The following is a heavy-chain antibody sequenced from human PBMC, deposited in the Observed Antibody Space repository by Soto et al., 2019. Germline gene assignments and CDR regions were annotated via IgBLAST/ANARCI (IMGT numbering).Heavy chain of an antibody. V-gene: IGHV1-46*01. D-gene: IGHD4-17*01. CDR2: INPSGGST. J-gene: IGHJ4*02. CDR3: ARSGLEDYGDYVTTVDFDY. Sequence: ASVKVSCKASGYTFTSYYMHWVRQAPGQGLEWMGIINPSGGSTSYAQKFQGRVTMTRDTSTSTVYMELSSLRSEDTAVYYCARSGLEDYGDYVTTVDFDYWGQGTLVTVSS. CDR1: GYTFTSYY.